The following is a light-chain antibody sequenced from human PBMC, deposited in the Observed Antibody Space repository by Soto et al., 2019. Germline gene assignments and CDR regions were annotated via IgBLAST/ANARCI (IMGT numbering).Light chain of an antibody. Sequence: QLVLTQSPSASASLGASVKLTCTLSSGHSRYAIAWHQQQPEKGPRYLMKLNSDGSHSKGDGIPDRFSGSSSGAERYLIISSLQSEDEADYYCQTWGTGIHVFGTGTKLTVL. V-gene: IGLV4-69*01. CDR2: LNSDGSH. J-gene: IGLJ1*01. CDR1: SGHSRYA. CDR3: QTWGTGIHV.